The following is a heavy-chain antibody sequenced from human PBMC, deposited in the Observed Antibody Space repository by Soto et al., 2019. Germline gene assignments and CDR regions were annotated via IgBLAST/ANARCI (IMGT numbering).Heavy chain of an antibody. Sequence: GGSLRLSCAASGFTFSSYWMSWVRQAPGKGLEWVANIKQDGSEKYYVDSVKGRFTISRDNAKNSLYLQMNSLRAEDTAVYYFARGFFEWLFRGLYYYYYGMDVWGQGTLVTVSS. CDR2: IKQDGSEK. J-gene: IGHJ6*02. V-gene: IGHV3-7*05. D-gene: IGHD3-3*01. CDR3: ARGFFEWLFRGLYYYYYGMDV. CDR1: GFTFSSYW.